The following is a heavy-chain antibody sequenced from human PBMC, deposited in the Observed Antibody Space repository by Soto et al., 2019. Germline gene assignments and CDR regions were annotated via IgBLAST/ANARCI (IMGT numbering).Heavy chain of an antibody. CDR2: INPNSGGT. J-gene: IGHJ6*04. CDR3: ARDSGLRYFDWSPLDV. D-gene: IGHD3-9*01. Sequence: ASVKVSCKASGGTFSSYAISWVRQAPGQGLEWMGWINPNSGGTNYAQKFQGWVTMTRDTSISTAYMELSRLRSDDTAVYYCARDSGLRYFDWSPLDVWGKGTTVTVSS. V-gene: IGHV1-2*04. CDR1: GGTFSSYA.